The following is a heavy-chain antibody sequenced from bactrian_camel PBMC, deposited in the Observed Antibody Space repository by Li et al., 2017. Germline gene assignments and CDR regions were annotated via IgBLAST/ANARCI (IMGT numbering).Heavy chain of an antibody. CDR3: AADPQWAASLSRSLSTRDFSY. CDR2: IYVIGGTT. D-gene: IGHD2*01. J-gene: IGHJ6*01. Sequence: HVQLVESGGGSVQAGGSLRLSCAASGYTYSSGCVGWFRQSPGKGREGVAHIYVIGGTTAYADSVKGRFTISGDIAKNTLYLEMTNLEPEDTAMYYCAADPQWAASLSRSLSTRDFSYWGQGTQVTVS. CDR1: GYTYSSGC. V-gene: IGHV3S1*01.